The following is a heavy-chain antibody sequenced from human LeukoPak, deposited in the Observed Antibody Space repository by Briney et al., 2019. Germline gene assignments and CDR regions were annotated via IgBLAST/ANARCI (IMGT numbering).Heavy chain of an antibody. Sequence: GESLKISCQGSGYSFTSYWIGWLRQMPGKGLECMGLTFPGDSDTRYSPSFQGQVTISGDKSISTAYLQWSSLKASDTAIYYCARLRYCSGGSCYGDYWGQGTLLTVSS. CDR3: ARLRYCSGGSCYGDY. CDR1: GYSFTSYW. D-gene: IGHD2-15*01. V-gene: IGHV5-51*01. J-gene: IGHJ4*02. CDR2: TFPGDSDT.